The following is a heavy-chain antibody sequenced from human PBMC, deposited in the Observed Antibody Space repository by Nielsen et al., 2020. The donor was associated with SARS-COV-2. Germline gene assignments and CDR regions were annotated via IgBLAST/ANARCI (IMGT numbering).Heavy chain of an antibody. CDR1: GFTFSNYG. D-gene: IGHD3-16*01. CDR2: ISYDGVNK. CDR3: GRDLGVDPFHYGMAV. Sequence: GESLKISCAASGFTFSNYGLHWVRQDPGKGLEWVAVISYDGVNKFYADSVKGRFTISRDNSKNTVYLQMNSLRAEDTAVYYCGRDLGVDPFHYGMAVWGQGTTVTVSS. J-gene: IGHJ6*02. V-gene: IGHV3-30*03.